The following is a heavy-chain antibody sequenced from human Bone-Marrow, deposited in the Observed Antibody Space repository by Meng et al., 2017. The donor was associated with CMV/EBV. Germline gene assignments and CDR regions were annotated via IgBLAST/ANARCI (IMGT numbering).Heavy chain of an antibody. CDR1: GFTLSSYP. CDR3: AKDLRGYSNDY. J-gene: IGHJ4*02. D-gene: IGHD5-12*01. V-gene: IGHV3-23*03. Sequence: SCAASGFTLSSYPMSWVRQAPGKGLEWGSIIYSDSSITYYADSVKGRFIISRDNSKNTLDLQMNSLRAEDTAVYYCAKDLRGYSNDYWGQGTLVTVSS. CDR2: IYSDSSIT.